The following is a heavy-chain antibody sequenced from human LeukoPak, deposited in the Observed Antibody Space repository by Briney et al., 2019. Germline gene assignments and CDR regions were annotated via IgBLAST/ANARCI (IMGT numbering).Heavy chain of an antibody. CDR3: ARVGGAFDY. Sequence: PSETLSLTCAFSGGSISRYYWSWIRQPAGKGLEWIGRISTSGRTNYNPSFQGRVTMSVDTSKKQFSLKVSSVTAADTVVYYCARVGGAFDYWGQGTLVTVSS. V-gene: IGHV4-4*07. CDR1: GGSISRYY. CDR2: ISTSGRT. J-gene: IGHJ4*02. D-gene: IGHD3-10*01.